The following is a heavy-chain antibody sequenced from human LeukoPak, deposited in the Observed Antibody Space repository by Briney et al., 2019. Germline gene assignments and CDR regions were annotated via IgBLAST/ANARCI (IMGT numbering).Heavy chain of an antibody. CDR3: ARENTHYGGNAY. CDR1: GGSISSSSYY. CDR2: IYYSGST. V-gene: IGHV4-39*07. J-gene: IGHJ4*02. Sequence: PSETLSLTCTVSGGSISSSSYYWGWIRQPPGKGLEWIGSIYYSGSTYYNPSLKSRVTISVDTSKNQFSLKLSSVTAADTAVYYCARENTHYGGNAYWGQGTLVTVSS. D-gene: IGHD4-23*01.